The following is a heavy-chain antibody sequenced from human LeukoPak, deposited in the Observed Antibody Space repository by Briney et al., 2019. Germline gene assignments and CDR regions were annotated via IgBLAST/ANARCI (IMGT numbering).Heavy chain of an antibody. Sequence: GGSLRLSCSTSGFTFRNFAMSWVRQAPGKGLEWVSSIGGGDTYYADSVKGRFTISRDDSRSMVDPQMSSLRAEDTAVYYCAKDGQSFNSMYDYFDSWGQGTLVTVSS. CDR2: IGGGDT. J-gene: IGHJ4*02. CDR3: AKDGQSFNSMYDYFDS. D-gene: IGHD2-8*01. V-gene: IGHV3-23*01. CDR1: GFTFRNFA.